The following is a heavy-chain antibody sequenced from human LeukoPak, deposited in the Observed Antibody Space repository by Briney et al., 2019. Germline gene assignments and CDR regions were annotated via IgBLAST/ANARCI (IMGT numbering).Heavy chain of an antibody. J-gene: IGHJ4*02. CDR3: ARAYGDYDFDY. D-gene: IGHD4-17*01. CDR2: IYTSGST. Sequence: SETLSLTCTVSGGSISSGSYYWSWIRQPAGKGLEWIGRIYTSGSTNYNPSLKSRVTISVDTSKNQFSLKLSSVTAADTAVYYCARAYGDYDFDYWGQGTLVTVSS. V-gene: IGHV4-61*02. CDR1: GGSISSGSYY.